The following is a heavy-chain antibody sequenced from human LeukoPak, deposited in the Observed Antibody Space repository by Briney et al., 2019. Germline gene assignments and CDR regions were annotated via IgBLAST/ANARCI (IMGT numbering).Heavy chain of an antibody. CDR3: AKAVAGSYYFDY. J-gene: IGHJ4*02. CDR2: ISDSGGST. V-gene: IGHV3-23*01. CDR1: GFTFSSYA. D-gene: IGHD6-19*01. Sequence: PGGSLRLSCAASGFTFSSYAMSWVRQAPGKGLEWVSVISDSGGSTYYADSVKGRFTISRDNSKNTLYLQINSLRAEDTAVYYCAKAVAGSYYFDYWGQGTLVTVSS.